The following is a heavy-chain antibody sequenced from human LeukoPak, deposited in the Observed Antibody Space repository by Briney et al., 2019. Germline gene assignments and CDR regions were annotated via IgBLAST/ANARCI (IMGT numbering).Heavy chain of an antibody. Sequence: ASVKVSCKVSGYTLTELSMHWVRQAPGKGLEWMGGFDPEDGETIYAQKFQGRVTMTEDTSTDTAYMELSSLSSEDTAVYYCATERKLRGYDAFDIWGQGTMVTVSS. J-gene: IGHJ3*02. CDR1: GYTLTELS. V-gene: IGHV1-24*01. CDR2: FDPEDGET. CDR3: ATERKLRGYDAFDI. D-gene: IGHD1-7*01.